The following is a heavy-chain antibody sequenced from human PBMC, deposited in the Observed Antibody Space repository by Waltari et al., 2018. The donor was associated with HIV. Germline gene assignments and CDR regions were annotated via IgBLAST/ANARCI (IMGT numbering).Heavy chain of an antibody. D-gene: IGHD4-17*01. Sequence: EVQLGESGGGLVQPGRSLRLSCATSGFYFGDYAMSWFGQDPGKGLEGVRFIRSKAYEGTTQYAASWKGRFTISRDDSKSSAYLQMNSLKTDDTALYYCTGGTFTVTYYFDYWGRGTLVTVSS. CDR2: IRSKAYEGTT. J-gene: IGHJ4*02. CDR3: TGGTFTVTYYFDY. CDR1: GFYFGDYA. V-gene: IGHV3-49*03.